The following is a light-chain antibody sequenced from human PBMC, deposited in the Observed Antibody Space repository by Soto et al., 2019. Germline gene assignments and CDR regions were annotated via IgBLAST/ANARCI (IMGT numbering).Light chain of an antibody. V-gene: IGKV4-1*01. CDR3: QQYYSTPPST. CDR2: WAS. Sequence: DIVMTQSPDSLAVSLGERATINCKSSQSVLYSSNNKNYLAWYQQKPGQPPKLLIYWASTRESGVPDRFSGSGSGTDFTLATSSLQAEDVAVYYCQQYYSTPPSTFGQGTGLEIK. CDR1: QSVLYSSNNKNY. J-gene: IGKJ5*01.